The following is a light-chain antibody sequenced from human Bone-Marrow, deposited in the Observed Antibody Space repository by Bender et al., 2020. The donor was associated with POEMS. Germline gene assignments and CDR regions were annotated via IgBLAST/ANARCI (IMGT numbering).Light chain of an antibody. Sequence: SYDLTQSPSVSVSPGQTATFTCSGDGLGDKYTAWYRQKPDQSPVLVISHDAKRPSGIPERFSGCNSGSTATLTISETQAIDEADYYCQTWDGSTVVFGGGTKLTVL. CDR3: QTWDGSTVV. CDR2: HDA. CDR1: GLGDKY. J-gene: IGLJ2*01. V-gene: IGLV3-1*01.